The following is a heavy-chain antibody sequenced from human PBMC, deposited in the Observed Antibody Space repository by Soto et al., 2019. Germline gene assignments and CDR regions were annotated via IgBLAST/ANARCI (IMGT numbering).Heavy chain of an antibody. CDR1: GFTFSSYG. V-gene: IGHV3-30*18. D-gene: IGHD4-17*01. J-gene: IGHJ1*01. CDR3: ANGHYGGNSPEYFQH. CDR2: ISYDGSNK. Sequence: QVQLVESGGGVVQPGRSLRLSCAASGFTFSSYGMHWVRQAPGKGLEWVAVISYDGSNKYYADSVKGRFTISRDNSKNTLYLQMNSLRAEDTAVYYCANGHYGGNSPEYFQHWGQGTLVTVSS.